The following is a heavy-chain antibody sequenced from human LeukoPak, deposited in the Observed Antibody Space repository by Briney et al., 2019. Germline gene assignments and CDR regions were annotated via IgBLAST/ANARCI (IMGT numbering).Heavy chain of an antibody. CDR3: ARLNPGDCSSTSCFDLGWFDP. J-gene: IGHJ5*02. V-gene: IGHV4-39*07. CDR2: FYYSGST. CDR1: GGSINSSPSF. Sequence: SETLSLTCTISGGSINSSPSFWARLRQPPGKGLEWIGSFYYSGSTHYNPSLKSRVTISVDTSKNQFSLKLSSVTAADTAVYYCARLNPGDCSSTSCFDLGWFDPWGQGTLVTVSS. D-gene: IGHD2-2*01.